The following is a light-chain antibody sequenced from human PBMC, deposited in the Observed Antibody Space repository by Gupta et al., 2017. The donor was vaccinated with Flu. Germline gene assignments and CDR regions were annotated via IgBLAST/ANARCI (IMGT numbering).Light chain of an antibody. CDR3: GSWDSSLTVFV. J-gene: IGLJ1*01. Sequence: QSVFTQPPSVSAAPGQKVTISCSGSASNIGDNYVSWYQQFPETAPKLLIYETNRRPSGIPDRFSGSKSGTSATLAITGLQAGDEADFYCGSWDSSLTVFVFGTGTKVTVL. V-gene: IGLV1-51*02. CDR2: ETN. CDR1: ASNIGDNY.